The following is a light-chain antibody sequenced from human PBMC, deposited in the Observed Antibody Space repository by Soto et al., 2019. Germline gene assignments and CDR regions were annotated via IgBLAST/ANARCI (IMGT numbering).Light chain of an antibody. CDR1: QSIDNRY. CDR3: QHYFASSWT. V-gene: IGKV3-20*01. Sequence: EIVLTQSPGTLSSSPGERATLSCRASQSIDNRYFAWYHHKPGQAPRLLIYATSSRATGIPDRFGGSGSGTDFTLTINRLEPADFAVYYCQHYFASSWTFGKGTKVDIK. CDR2: ATS. J-gene: IGKJ1*01.